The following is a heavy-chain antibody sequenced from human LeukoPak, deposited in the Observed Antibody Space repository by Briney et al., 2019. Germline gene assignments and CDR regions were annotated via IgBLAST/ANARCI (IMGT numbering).Heavy chain of an antibody. J-gene: IGHJ3*02. V-gene: IGHV1-2*02. D-gene: IGHD3-3*01. CDR1: GGTFSSYA. CDR3: ARDRRFLEWFPFGGRAFDI. CDR2: INPNSGGT. Sequence: GXSVKVSCKASGGTFSSYAISWVRQAPGQGLEWMGWINPNSGGTNYAQKFQGRVTMTRDTSISTAYMELSRLRSDDTAVYYCARDRRFLEWFPFGGRAFDIWGQGTMVTVSS.